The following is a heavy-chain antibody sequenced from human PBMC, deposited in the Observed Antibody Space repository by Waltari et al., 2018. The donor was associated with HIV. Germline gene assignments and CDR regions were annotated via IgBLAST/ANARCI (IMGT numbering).Heavy chain of an antibody. CDR3: ARGIGYSSSWYAKDY. D-gene: IGHD6-13*01. CDR2: ISSSSSYR. V-gene: IGHV3-21*01. J-gene: IGHJ4*02. Sequence: EVQLVESGGGLVKPGGSLSLSCAASGFTFSSYSMNWVRQAPGKGLEWVSSISSSSSYRYYADSVNGRFTISRDNAKNSLYLQMNSLRAEDTAVYYCARGIGYSSSWYAKDYWGQGTLVTVSS. CDR1: GFTFSSYS.